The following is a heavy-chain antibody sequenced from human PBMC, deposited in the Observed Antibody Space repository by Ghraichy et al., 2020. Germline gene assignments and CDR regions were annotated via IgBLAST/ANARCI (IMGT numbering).Heavy chain of an antibody. J-gene: IGHJ4*02. CDR1: GFTFSSHW. Sequence: GGSLRLSCAASGFTFSSHWMHWVRQAPGKGLVWVSRIDTDGTYTTYADPVKGRFTISRDNAKNTVYLQMNSLRAEDTAVYYCGRGSGSYQGEDHWGQGTLVTVSS. V-gene: IGHV3-74*01. CDR3: GRGSGSYQGEDH. CDR2: IDTDGTYT. D-gene: IGHD1-26*01.